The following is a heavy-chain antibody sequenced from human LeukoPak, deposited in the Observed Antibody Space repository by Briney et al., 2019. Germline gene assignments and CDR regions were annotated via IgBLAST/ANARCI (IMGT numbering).Heavy chain of an antibody. Sequence: SETLSLTCTVSGVSMNYYFWNWLRQPAGEGLQWIGRIHSSGTTNYKPSLKSRVTMSVDTSKNQFSLKLNSVTAADTAVYYCARVSSSWYQDWYFDLWGRGTLVTVSS. CDR3: ARVSSSWYQDWYFDL. J-gene: IGHJ2*01. D-gene: IGHD6-13*01. V-gene: IGHV4-4*07. CDR1: GVSMNYYF. CDR2: IHSSGTT.